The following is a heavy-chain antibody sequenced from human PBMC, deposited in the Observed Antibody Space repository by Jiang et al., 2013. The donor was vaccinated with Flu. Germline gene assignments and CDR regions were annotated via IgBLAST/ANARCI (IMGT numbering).Heavy chain of an antibody. Sequence: TYAQGFTGRFVFSLDTSVSTAYLQISSLKAEDTAVYYCARVDGGGSYSEFDYWGQGTLVTVSS. D-gene: IGHD1-26*01. J-gene: IGHJ4*02. V-gene: IGHV7-4-1*02. CDR3: ARVDGGGSYSEFDY.